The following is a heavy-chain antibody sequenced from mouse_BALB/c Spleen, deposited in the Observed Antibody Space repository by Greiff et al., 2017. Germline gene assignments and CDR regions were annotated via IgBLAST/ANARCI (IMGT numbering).Heavy chain of an antibody. J-gene: IGHJ3*01. CDR3: ARDGYFAWFAY. Sequence: VQLKQSGAELVKPGASVKLSCTASGFNIKDTYMHWVKQRPEQGLEWIGRIDPANGNTKYDPKFQGKATITADTSSNTAYLQLSSLTSEDTAVYYCARDGYFAWFAYWGQGTLVTVSA. CDR2: IDPANGNT. D-gene: IGHD2-3*01. CDR1: GFNIKDTY. V-gene: IGHV14-3*02.